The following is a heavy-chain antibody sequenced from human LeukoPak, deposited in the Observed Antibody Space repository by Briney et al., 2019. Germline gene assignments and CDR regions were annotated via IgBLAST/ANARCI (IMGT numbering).Heavy chain of an antibody. J-gene: IGHJ6*03. CDR3: ARDGDGYNYYYYYYMDV. Sequence: ASVKVACKASGYTFTSYYMHWVRQAPGQGLEWMGIINPSGGSTSYAQKFQGRVTMTRDTSTSTVYMELSSLRSEDTAVYYCARDGDGYNYYYYYYMDVWGKGTTVTISS. CDR2: INPSGGST. CDR1: GYTFTSYY. V-gene: IGHV1-46*01. D-gene: IGHD5-24*01.